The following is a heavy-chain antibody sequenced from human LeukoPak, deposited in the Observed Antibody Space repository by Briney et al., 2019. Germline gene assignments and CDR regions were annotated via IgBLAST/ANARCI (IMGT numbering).Heavy chain of an antibody. J-gene: IGHJ4*02. Sequence: ASVKVSCKASGYTFTSYGISRVRQAPGQGLEWMGWISAYNGNTNYAQKLQGRVTMTRDTSISTAYMELSRLRSDDTAVYYCAAGYSSGWFLFDYWGQGTLVTVSS. D-gene: IGHD6-19*01. V-gene: IGHV1-18*01. CDR3: AAGYSSGWFLFDY. CDR1: GYTFTSYG. CDR2: ISAYNGNT.